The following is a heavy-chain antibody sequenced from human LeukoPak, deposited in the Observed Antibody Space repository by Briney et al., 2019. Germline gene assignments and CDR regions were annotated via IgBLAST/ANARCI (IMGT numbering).Heavy chain of an antibody. CDR3: AKRRASDGSGYRAFEF. V-gene: IGHV3-23*01. D-gene: IGHD3-22*01. CDR2: ISGSGGST. J-gene: IGHJ4*02. CDR1: GFTFSSYA. Sequence: GGSLRLSCAASGFTFSSYAMSWVRQAPGKGLEWVSAISGSGGSTYYADSVKGRFTISRDNSKNTVYLQMNSLRAEDTAVYYCAKRRASDGSGYRAFEFWGQGVLVTV.